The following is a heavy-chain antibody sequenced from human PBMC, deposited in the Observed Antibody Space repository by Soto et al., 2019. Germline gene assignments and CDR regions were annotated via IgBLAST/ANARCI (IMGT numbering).Heavy chain of an antibody. Sequence: ETLSLTCVVYDGSLTEYHWSWVRQAPGKGLEWVSIIWSAGLTYYADSVKGRFTFSRDNSKNTLYLQMNSLSAEDTAVYYCAFPRGGGFSLPFDYWGQGTLVTVSS. D-gene: IGHD1-26*01. CDR3: AFPRGGGFSLPFDY. CDR2: IWSAGLT. V-gene: IGHV3-53*01. J-gene: IGHJ4*02. CDR1: DGSLTEYH.